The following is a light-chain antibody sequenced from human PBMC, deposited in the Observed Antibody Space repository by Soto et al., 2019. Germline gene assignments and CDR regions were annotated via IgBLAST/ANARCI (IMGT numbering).Light chain of an antibody. CDR1: QGISSY. CDR3: QQLYIFPLT. CDR2: DAS. J-gene: IGKJ5*01. V-gene: IGKV1-9*01. Sequence: IQLTQSPSSLSASVGDRVTITCRASQGISSYLGWYQQKPGKAPNLLIYDASTLHSGVPSRFSGGESGTEYTLTISSLQPEDSATYYCQQLYIFPLTFGQGTRLEIK.